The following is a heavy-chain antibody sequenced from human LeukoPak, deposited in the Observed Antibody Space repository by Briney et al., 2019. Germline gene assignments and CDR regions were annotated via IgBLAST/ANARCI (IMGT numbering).Heavy chain of an antibody. CDR3: ARVAADRTLYCSSTSCYADNWFDP. D-gene: IGHD2-2*01. J-gene: IGHJ5*02. CDR1: GGSISSYY. CDR2: IYYSGST. V-gene: IGHV4-59*01. Sequence: SETLSLTCTVSGGSISSYYWSWIRQPPGKGLEWIGYIYYSGSTNYNPSLKSRVTISVDTSKNQFSLKLSSVTAADTAVYYCARVAADRTLYCSSTSCYADNWFDPWGQGTLVTVSS.